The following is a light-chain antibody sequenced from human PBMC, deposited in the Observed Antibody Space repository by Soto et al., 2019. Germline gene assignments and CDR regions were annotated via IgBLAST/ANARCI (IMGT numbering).Light chain of an antibody. CDR2: AAS. V-gene: IGKV1-39*01. CDR3: QKTFSTNRT. CDR1: QSISNF. Sequence: DIQMTQSPYSLSASVGDRVTITCRASQSISNFLNWYQQKPGKAPKLLIYAASSLQGGVPSRFSGSGSGAEFTLTISSLQPEDLQTYYCQKTFSTNRTLRQGTRWIS. J-gene: IGKJ1*01.